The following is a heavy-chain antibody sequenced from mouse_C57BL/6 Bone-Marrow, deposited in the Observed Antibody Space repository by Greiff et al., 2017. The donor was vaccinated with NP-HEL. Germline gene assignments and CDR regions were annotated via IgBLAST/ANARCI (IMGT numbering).Heavy chain of an antibody. D-gene: IGHD1-1*01. CDR1: GYSFTDYN. V-gene: IGHV1-39*01. CDR2: INPNYGTT. J-gene: IGHJ1*03. CDR3: ARWDYYGSSSWYFDV. Sequence: EVQRVESGPELVKPGASVKISCKASGYSFTDYNMNWVKQSNGKSLEWIGVINPNYGTTSYNQKFKGKATLTVDQSSSTAYMQLNSLTSEDSAVYYCARWDYYGSSSWYFDVWGTGTTVTVSS.